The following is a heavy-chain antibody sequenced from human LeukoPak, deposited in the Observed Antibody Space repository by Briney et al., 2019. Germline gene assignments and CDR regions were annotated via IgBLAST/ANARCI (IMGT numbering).Heavy chain of an antibody. Sequence: GESLRLSCAASGFTFSDYYMSWIRQAPGKGLEWVSCISSSASTIDYADSVKGRFTISRDNAKNSLYLQMNSLRAEDTAVYYCASQGRRDGYNPLVYWGQGTLVTVSS. CDR2: ISSSASTI. CDR3: ASQGRRDGYNPLVY. V-gene: IGHV3-11*01. D-gene: IGHD5-24*01. J-gene: IGHJ4*02. CDR1: GFTFSDYY.